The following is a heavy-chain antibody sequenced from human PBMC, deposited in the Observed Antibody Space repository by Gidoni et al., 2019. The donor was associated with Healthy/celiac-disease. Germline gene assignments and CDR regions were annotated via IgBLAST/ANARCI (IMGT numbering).Heavy chain of an antibody. CDR2: IYYSGST. J-gene: IGHJ3*02. CDR1: GGSISSGGYY. Sequence: QVQLQESGPGLVKPSQTLSLTCTVSGGSISSGGYYWSWIRQHPGKGLEWIGYIYYSGSTYYNPSLKSRVTISVDTSKNQFSLKLSSVTAADTAVYYCARGRYDYVWGSYRTSNDAFDIWGQGTMVTVSS. V-gene: IGHV4-31*03. CDR3: ARGRYDYVWGSYRTSNDAFDI. D-gene: IGHD3-16*02.